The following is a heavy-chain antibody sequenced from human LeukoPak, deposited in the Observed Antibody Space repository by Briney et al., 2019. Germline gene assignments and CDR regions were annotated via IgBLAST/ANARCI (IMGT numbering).Heavy chain of an antibody. J-gene: IGHJ4*02. CDR1: GFTFSSYA. CDR2: ISYDGSNK. Sequence: GGSLRLSCAASGFTFSSYAMHWVRQAPGKGLEWVAVISYDGSNKYYAGSVKGRFTISRDNSKNTLYLQMNSLRAEDTAVYYCARDPRGYRAQYYFDYWGQGTLVTVSS. D-gene: IGHD5-12*01. CDR3: ARDPRGYRAQYYFDY. V-gene: IGHV3-30-3*01.